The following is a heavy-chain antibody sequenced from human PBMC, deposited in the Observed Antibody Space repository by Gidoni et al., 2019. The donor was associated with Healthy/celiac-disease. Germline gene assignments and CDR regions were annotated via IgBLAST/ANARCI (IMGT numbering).Heavy chain of an antibody. CDR1: GFPFSSYA. CDR3: ARAQEKDGSVDY. V-gene: IGHV3-30-3*01. Sequence: QVQLVESGGGVVQPGRSLRLPCAASGFPFSSYAMHWVRQAPGKGLEWVAVISYDGSNKYYADYVKGRFTISRDNSKNTLYLQMNSLRAEDTAVYYCARAQEKDGSVDYWGQGTLVTVSS. D-gene: IGHD6-19*01. CDR2: ISYDGSNK. J-gene: IGHJ4*02.